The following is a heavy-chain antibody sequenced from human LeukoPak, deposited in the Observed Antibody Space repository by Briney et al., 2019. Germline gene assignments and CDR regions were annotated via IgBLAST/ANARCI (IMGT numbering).Heavy chain of an antibody. J-gene: IGHJ4*02. CDR3: AREKVMATVANYFDY. CDR2: INPSGGST. D-gene: IGHD4-23*01. Sequence: ASVKVSCKASGYTFTNYFIHWVRQAPGQGLEWMGMINPSGGSTSNAQEFQDSVTMTRDTSTSTVYMELSSLRSEDTAVYYCAREKVMATVANYFDYWGQGTLVTVSS. CDR1: GYTFTNYF. V-gene: IGHV1-46*01.